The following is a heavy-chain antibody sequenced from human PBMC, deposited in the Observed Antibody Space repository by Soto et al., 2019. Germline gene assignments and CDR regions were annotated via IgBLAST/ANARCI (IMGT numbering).Heavy chain of an antibody. CDR1: GFTFSSYA. V-gene: IGHV3-23*01. D-gene: IGHD3-9*01. J-gene: IGHJ6*02. Sequence: PVGSLILSSAASGFTFSSYAMNWVRQAPGKGLEWVSVISGSGGSTYYADSVKGRFTISRDNSKNTLYLQMNSLRAEDTAVYYCAKPDYDMVTGNNYDPYYYYGMDGWGQGNTVTFS. CDR3: AKPDYDMVTGNNYDPYYYYGMDG. CDR2: ISGSGGST.